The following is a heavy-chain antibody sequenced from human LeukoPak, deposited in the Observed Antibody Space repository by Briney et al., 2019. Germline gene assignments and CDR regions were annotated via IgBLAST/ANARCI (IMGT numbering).Heavy chain of an antibody. CDR1: VYIFTSYV. D-gene: IGHD6-13*01. V-gene: IGHV1-18*04. CDR3: ARDLSRGVAAAGTCRRFDY. Sequence: ASVKVSCKASVYIFTSYVISSVRQSAGQGLEWMGWISAYNGNTNYAKKRQGRVTMTTDPSTSTAYMELRSLRSDDTAVYYCARDLSRGVAAAGTCRRFDYWGQGTLVTVSS. CDR2: ISAYNGNT. J-gene: IGHJ4*02.